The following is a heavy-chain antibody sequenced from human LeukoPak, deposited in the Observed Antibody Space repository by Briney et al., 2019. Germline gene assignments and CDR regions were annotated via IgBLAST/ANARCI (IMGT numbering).Heavy chain of an antibody. J-gene: IGHJ4*02. CDR3: AKDRGIISDY. V-gene: IGHV3-23*01. CDR1: GFTFGSYS. D-gene: IGHD3-10*01. CDR2: ISGSGDST. Sequence: GGSLRLSCAASGFTFGSYSMTWVRQAPGKGLEWVSAISGSGDSTYYADSVKGRFTISRDNSKNTLYLQMNSLRAKDTAVYYCAKDRGIISDYWGQGTLVTVSS.